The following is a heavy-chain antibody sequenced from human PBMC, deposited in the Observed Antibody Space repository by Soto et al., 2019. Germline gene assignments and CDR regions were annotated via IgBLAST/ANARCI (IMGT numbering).Heavy chain of an antibody. CDR2: LSGSGIGT. Sequence: GGSLRLSCAASGFSITSYAMSWVRQAPGQGLEWVSVLSGSGIGTNYADSVKGRFTISRDNSRNTLYLHMSGLRVEDTAVYYRAQDRYCRATSCQDLGSWGQGT. V-gene: IGHV3-23*01. CDR3: AQDRYCRATSCQDLGS. D-gene: IGHD2-2*01. J-gene: IGHJ4*02. CDR1: GFSITSYA.